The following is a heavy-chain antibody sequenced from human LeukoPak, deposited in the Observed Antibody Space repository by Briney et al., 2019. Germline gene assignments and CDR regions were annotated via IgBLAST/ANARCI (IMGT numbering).Heavy chain of an antibody. J-gene: IGHJ2*01. CDR1: GGSISSSSYY. V-gene: IGHV4-39*01. Sequence: SETLSLTCTVSGGSISSSSYYWGWIRQPPGKGLEWIGTIYYSGTTYYNPSLKSRVTISVDTSKNQFSLKLISVTAADTAVYYCARRASSGWYRHDWYFDLWGRGTLVTVSS. CDR2: IYYSGTT. CDR3: ARRASSGWYRHDWYFDL. D-gene: IGHD6-19*01.